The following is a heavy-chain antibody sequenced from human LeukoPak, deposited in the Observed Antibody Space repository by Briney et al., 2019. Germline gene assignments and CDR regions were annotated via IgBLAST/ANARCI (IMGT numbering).Heavy chain of an antibody. CDR2: INYSGST. Sequence: SETLSLTCTVSGGSISGYYWHWIRQPPGMGLEWIGYINYSGSTDYKPSLKGRVTISVDTSNNQFSLNLRSVTAADTAVYYCAREYSSFEYWGQGILVTVSS. V-gene: IGHV4-59*01. CDR3: AREYSSFEY. D-gene: IGHD3-22*01. CDR1: GGSISGYY. J-gene: IGHJ4*02.